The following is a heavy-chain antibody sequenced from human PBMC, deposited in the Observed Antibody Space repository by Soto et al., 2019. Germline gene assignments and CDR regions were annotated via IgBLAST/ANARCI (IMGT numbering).Heavy chain of an antibody. CDR3: ARGGRRCSSTSCRKGDNNWFDP. V-gene: IGHV4-30-2*01. Sequence: QLQLQESGSGLVKPSQTLSLTCAVSGGSISSGGYSWSWIRQPPGKGLEWIGYIYHSGSTYYNPSLKSRVTISVDRSKNQFSLKLSSVTAADTAVYYCARGGRRCSSTSCRKGDNNWFDPWGQGTLVTVSS. CDR2: IYHSGST. CDR1: GGSISSGGYS. D-gene: IGHD2-2*01. J-gene: IGHJ5*02.